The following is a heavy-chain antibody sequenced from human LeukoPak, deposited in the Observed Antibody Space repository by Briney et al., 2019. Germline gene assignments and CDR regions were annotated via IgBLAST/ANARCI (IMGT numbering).Heavy chain of an antibody. J-gene: IGHJ4*02. CDR3: ARTHTIFGVVTYFDY. V-gene: IGHV3-66*02. CDR1: GLTVSSSY. Sequence: GGSLRLSCAASGLTVSSSYMSWVRQAPGKGLEWVSIIYSGGSTYYADSVKGRFTISRDNSKNTLYLQMNSLRAEDTAMYYCARTHTIFGVVTYFDYWGQGTLVTVSS. CDR2: IYSGGST. D-gene: IGHD3-3*01.